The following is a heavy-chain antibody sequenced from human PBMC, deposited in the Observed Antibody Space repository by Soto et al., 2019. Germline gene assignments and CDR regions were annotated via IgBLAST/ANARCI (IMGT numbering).Heavy chain of an antibody. D-gene: IGHD6-13*01. V-gene: IGHV3-21*01. CDR3: ASNPQYSSSWSPYFDY. J-gene: IGHJ4*02. Sequence: GGSLRLSCAASGFTFSSYSMNWVRQAPGKGLEWVSSISSSSSYIYYADSVKDRFTISRDNAKNSLYLQMNSLRAEDTAVYYCASNPQYSSSWSPYFDYWGQGTLVTVSS. CDR1: GFTFSSYS. CDR2: ISSSSSYI.